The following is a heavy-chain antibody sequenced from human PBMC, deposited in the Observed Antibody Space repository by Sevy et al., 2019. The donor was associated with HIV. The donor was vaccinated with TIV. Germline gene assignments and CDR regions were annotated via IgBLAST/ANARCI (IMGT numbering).Heavy chain of an antibody. CDR2: ISGTGGTT. D-gene: IGHD1-26*01. CDR1: GFTFSSYA. V-gene: IGHV3-23*01. Sequence: GALRLSCAASGFTFSSYAMSWVRQAAGKGLEWVSRISGTGGTTYYADSVKGRFTISRDNSKNTLYIQMNSLRAEDTAVYYCAKDRIEGARKLDYWGQGTLVTVSS. CDR3: AKDRIEGARKLDY. J-gene: IGHJ4*02.